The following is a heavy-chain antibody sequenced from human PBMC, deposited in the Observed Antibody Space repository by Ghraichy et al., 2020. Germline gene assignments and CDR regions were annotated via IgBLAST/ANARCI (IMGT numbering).Heavy chain of an antibody. CDR1: GGSFSGYY. D-gene: IGHD2-2*01. Sequence: SQTLSLTCAVYGGSFSGYYWSWIRQPPGKGLEWIGEINHSGSTNYNPSLKSRVTISVDTSKNQFSLKLSSVTAADTAVYYCASEGSTRYYYGMDVWGQGTTVTVSS. CDR2: INHSGST. CDR3: ASEGSTRYYYGMDV. V-gene: IGHV4-34*01. J-gene: IGHJ6*02.